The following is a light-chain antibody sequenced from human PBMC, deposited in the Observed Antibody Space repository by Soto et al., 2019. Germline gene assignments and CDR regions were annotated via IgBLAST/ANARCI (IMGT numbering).Light chain of an antibody. CDR3: QQYGSPFT. CDR1: QSVSSSY. CDR2: GAS. V-gene: IGKV3-20*01. Sequence: EIVLTQSPGTLSLSLGERATLSCRASQSVSSSYLAWYQQKPGQAPRLLIYGASSRATGIPDRFSGSGSGTDFTLTIRRLEPEDFAVYYCQQYGSPFTFGGGTQVEIK. J-gene: IGKJ4*01.